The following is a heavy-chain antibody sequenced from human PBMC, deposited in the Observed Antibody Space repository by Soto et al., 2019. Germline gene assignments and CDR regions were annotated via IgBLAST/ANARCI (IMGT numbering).Heavy chain of an antibody. Sequence: EVQLLQSGGGLLQPGGSLRLSCAASGFTFSSYAMSWVRQARGKGLHWVSAISGSGGSTYYADSVKGRFTISRDNSKNTLYLQMNSLRAEDTAVYYCAKLSSGYDYAYFDYWGQGTLVTVSS. CDR1: GFTFSSYA. CDR3: AKLSSGYDYAYFDY. J-gene: IGHJ4*02. CDR2: ISGSGGST. D-gene: IGHD5-12*01. V-gene: IGHV3-23*01.